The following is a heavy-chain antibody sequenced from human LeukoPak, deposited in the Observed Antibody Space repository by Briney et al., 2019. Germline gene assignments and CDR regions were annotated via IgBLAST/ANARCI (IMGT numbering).Heavy chain of an antibody. V-gene: IGHV3-30-3*01. CDR2: ISYDGGNK. Sequence: GRSLRLSCAASGFTFSSYSMHWVRQAPGKELEWVATISYDGGNKYYADSVKGRFTISRDNSKNTLYLQMNSLRAEDTAVYYWARTSGPFDYWGQGTLVTVSS. D-gene: IGHD1-26*01. J-gene: IGHJ4*02. CDR1: GFTFSSYS. CDR3: ARTSGPFDY.